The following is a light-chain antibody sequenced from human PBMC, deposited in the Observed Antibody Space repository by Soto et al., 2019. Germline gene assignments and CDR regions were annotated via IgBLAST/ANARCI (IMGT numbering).Light chain of an antibody. Sequence: QSALTQPASVSGSPGQSITLSCTGTSSDIGGYDYVSWYQRHPGKAPKLIIYDVNNRPSGVSNRFSCSKSGNTASLTISGLQAEDEADYYCTSYASGSSQVVFGGGTKLTVL. CDR1: SSDIGGYDY. V-gene: IGLV2-14*01. CDR3: TSYASGSSQVV. CDR2: DVN. J-gene: IGLJ2*01.